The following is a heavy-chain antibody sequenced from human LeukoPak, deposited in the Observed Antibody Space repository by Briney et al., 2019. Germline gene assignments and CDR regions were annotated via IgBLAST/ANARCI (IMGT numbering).Heavy chain of an antibody. CDR2: ISGNGGRT. V-gene: IGHV3-23*01. D-gene: IGHD6-13*01. CDR1: GFTFNSYA. CDR3: AKAGGSSWYDA. J-gene: IGHJ5*02. Sequence: GGSLRLSCAASGFTFNSYAMSWVRQAPGKGLEWVSAISGNGGRTYYADSVKGRLTTSRDNSKNTMYQQMNSLRAEDTAVYYCAKAGGSSWYDAWGQGILVTVSS.